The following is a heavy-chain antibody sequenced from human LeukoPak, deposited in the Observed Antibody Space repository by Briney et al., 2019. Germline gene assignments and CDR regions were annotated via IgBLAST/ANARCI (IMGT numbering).Heavy chain of an antibody. Sequence: ASVKVSCKASGYTFTGYYMHWVRQAPGQGLEWMGWINPNSGGTNYAQKFQGRVTMTRDTSISTAYMELSRLRSDDTAVYYCARDSIAAAGTAYGYWGQGTLATVSS. CDR3: ARDSIAAAGTAYGY. CDR2: INPNSGGT. J-gene: IGHJ4*02. D-gene: IGHD6-13*01. CDR1: GYTFTGYY. V-gene: IGHV1-2*02.